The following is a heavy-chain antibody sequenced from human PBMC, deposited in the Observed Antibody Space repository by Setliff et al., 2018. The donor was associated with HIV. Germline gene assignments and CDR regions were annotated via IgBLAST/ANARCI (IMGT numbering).Heavy chain of an antibody. V-gene: IGHV4-59*10. J-gene: IGHJ4*02. CDR2: IYTSGST. Sequence: PSETLSLTCAVYGGSFSGYYWSWMRQPAGKGLEWIGHIYTSGSTNYNPSLKSRVTISVDTSKNQFSLKLSSVTAADTAVYYCARAPGAYYYDSSGYPIGIRFDYWGQGTLVTVSS. CDR3: ARAPGAYYYDSSGYPIGIRFDY. CDR1: GGSFSGYY. D-gene: IGHD3-22*01.